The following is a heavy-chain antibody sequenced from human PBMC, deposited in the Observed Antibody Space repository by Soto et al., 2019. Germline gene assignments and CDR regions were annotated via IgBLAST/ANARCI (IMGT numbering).Heavy chain of an antibody. D-gene: IGHD3-22*01. CDR3: AEITMIVVGAYGMDV. Sequence: ASVKVSCKVSGYTLTELSMHWVRQAPGKGLEWMGGFDPEDAEIIYAQKFQGRVTMTEDTSTDTAYMELSSLRSEDTAVYYCAEITMIVVGAYGMDVWGQGTTVTVS. CDR2: FDPEDAEI. V-gene: IGHV1-24*01. J-gene: IGHJ6*02. CDR1: GYTLTELS.